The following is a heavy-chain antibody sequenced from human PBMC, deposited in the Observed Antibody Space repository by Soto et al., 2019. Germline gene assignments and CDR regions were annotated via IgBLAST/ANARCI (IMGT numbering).Heavy chain of an antibody. CDR1: GYTFTTYW. D-gene: IGHD2-21*02. CDR2: IDPSDSYA. V-gene: IGHV5-10-1*01. Sequence: GESLKISCQGSGYTFTTYWISWVRQMPGKGLEWMGRIDPSDSYAGYSPSFQGHVTISTDKSISTAYLQWSSLKASDTAIYYCARLPPGSLTAYWGQGTLVTVSS. CDR3: ARLPPGSLTAY. J-gene: IGHJ4*02.